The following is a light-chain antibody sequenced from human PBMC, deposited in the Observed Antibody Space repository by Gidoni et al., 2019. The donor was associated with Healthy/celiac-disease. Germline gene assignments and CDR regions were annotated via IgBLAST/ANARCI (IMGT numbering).Light chain of an antibody. CDR3: QQSGKT. CDR2: TSY. CDR1: QSISSW. V-gene: IGKV1-5*03. J-gene: IGKJ2*01. Sequence: DIQMTLSPSTLSASVRDRVTITCRASQSISSWFAWYQQQPGKAHKLLISTSYTLDSGVPSRFSCSASWTEFTLTISSLQLDVFSTYYCQQSGKTFGQGTKLEIK.